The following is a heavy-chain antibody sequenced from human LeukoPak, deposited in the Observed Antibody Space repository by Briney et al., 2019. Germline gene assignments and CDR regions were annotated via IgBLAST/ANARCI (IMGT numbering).Heavy chain of an antibody. V-gene: IGHV4-4*07. CDR1: GGSISGYY. D-gene: IGHD2-2*01. J-gene: IGHJ4*02. CDR2: IYSNGDT. Sequence: PSETLSLTCTVSGGSISGYYWSWIRQPAGQGLEWIGRIYSNGDTRYNPSLKSRVTMSVDTSKNQLSLKLGPVTAADTAVYYCARGTGGYQLLLYYWGQGTLVTVSS. CDR3: ARGTGGYQLLLYY.